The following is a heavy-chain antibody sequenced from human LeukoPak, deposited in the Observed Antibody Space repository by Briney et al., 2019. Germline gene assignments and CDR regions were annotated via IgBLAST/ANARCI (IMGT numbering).Heavy chain of an antibody. D-gene: IGHD6-13*01. V-gene: IGHV4-39*01. CDR1: GGSISSSSYY. Sequence: SETLSPTCTVSGGSISSSSYYWGWIRQPPGKGLEWIGSIYYSGSTYYNPSLKSRVTISVDTSKNQFSLKLSSVTAADTAVYYCARRTDSRGDFDYWGQGTLVTVSS. J-gene: IGHJ4*02. CDR3: ARRTDSRGDFDY. CDR2: IYYSGST.